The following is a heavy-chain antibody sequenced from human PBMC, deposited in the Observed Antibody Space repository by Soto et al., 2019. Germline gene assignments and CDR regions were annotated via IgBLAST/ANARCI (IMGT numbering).Heavy chain of an antibody. D-gene: IGHD2-2*01. Sequence: PGGSLRLSCVASGFTFSKFWMSWVRQAPGKGLKWVDNIKQEGSEKYYVDSVKGRFTISRDNAKNSLFLQMNYLRAEDTAVYYCASRYLEYCTSATCSAPYDYWGQGTLVTVSS. CDR1: GFTFSKFW. CDR2: IKQEGSEK. V-gene: IGHV3-7*05. J-gene: IGHJ4*02. CDR3: ASRYLEYCTSATCSAPYDY.